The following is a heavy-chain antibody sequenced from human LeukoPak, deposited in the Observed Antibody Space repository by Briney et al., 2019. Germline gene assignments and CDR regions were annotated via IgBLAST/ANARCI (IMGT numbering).Heavy chain of an antibody. V-gene: IGHV1-18*01. CDR2: ISVYNGKT. J-gene: IGHJ4*02. CDR3: ARTFSAARGSFYFDY. CDR1: GYTFTTYG. Sequence: ASVTVSCKTSGYTFTTYGVSWVRQAPGQGLEWMGWISVYNGKTKYAQKFQGRVTMTTDTSTTTAYMELGSLRSDDTAVYYCARTFSAARGSFYFDYWGQGTLVTVSS. D-gene: IGHD6-6*01.